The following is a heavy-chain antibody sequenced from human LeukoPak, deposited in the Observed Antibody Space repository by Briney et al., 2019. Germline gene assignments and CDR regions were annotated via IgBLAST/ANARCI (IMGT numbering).Heavy chain of an antibody. V-gene: IGHV4-59*08. J-gene: IGHJ6*02. D-gene: IGHD5-18*01. CDR3: ARYRWIQLFPTRDYYYYGMDV. CDR1: GGSISSYY. CDR2: IYYSGST. Sequence: SETLSLTCTVSGGSISSYYWSWIRQPPGKGLEWIGYIYYSGSTNYNPSLKSRVTISVDTSKNQFSLKLSSVTAAGTAVYYCARYRWIQLFPTRDYYYYGMDVWGQGTTVTVSS.